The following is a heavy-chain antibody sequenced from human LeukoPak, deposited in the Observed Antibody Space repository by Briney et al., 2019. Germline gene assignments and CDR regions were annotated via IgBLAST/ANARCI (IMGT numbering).Heavy chain of an antibody. Sequence: SVKVSCKASGGTFSSYAISWVRQAPGQGLEWMGGIIPIFGTANYAQKFQGRVTITADESTSTAYMELSSLRSEDTAVYYCARDAGKVAALRQYYYYGMDVWGQGTTVTVS. D-gene: IGHD2-15*01. V-gene: IGHV1-69*01. J-gene: IGHJ6*02. CDR1: GGTFSSYA. CDR2: IIPIFGTA. CDR3: ARDAGKVAALRQYYYYGMDV.